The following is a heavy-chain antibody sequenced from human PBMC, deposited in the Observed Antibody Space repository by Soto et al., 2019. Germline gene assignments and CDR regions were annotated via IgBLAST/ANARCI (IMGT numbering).Heavy chain of an antibody. Sequence: ASVKVSCKASGYTFTSYGISWVRQAPGQGLEWMGWISAYNGNTNYAQKLQGRVTMTTDTSTSTAYMELRSLRSDDTAVYYCARITYYDFWSGYYSLRYYYGMDVWGQGTTVTVSS. CDR2: ISAYNGNT. V-gene: IGHV1-18*01. CDR1: GYTFTSYG. J-gene: IGHJ6*02. D-gene: IGHD3-3*01. CDR3: ARITYYDFWSGYYSLRYYYGMDV.